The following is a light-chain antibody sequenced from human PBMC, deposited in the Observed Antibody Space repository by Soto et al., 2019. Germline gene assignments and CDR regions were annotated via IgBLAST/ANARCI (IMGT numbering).Light chain of an antibody. CDR3: SSYTSSSTLV. Sequence: QSALTQPASVSGSPGQSITISCTGTSSDVGGYNYVSWYQHHPGKVPKLMIYEVSNRPSGISNRFSASKSANTASLTISGLQAEDEADYYCSSYTSSSTLVFGGGTQLTVL. V-gene: IGLV2-14*01. CDR1: SSDVGGYNY. CDR2: EVS. J-gene: IGLJ2*01.